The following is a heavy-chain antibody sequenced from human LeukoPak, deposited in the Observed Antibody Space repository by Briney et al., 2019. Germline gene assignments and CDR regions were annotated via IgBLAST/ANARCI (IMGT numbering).Heavy chain of an antibody. D-gene: IGHD2-21*02. CDR2: IYPGDSDT. J-gene: IGHJ1*01. CDR1: GYSFTSYW. V-gene: IGHV5-51*01. Sequence: GESLKISCKGSGYSFTSYWIGWVRQMPGQGLEWMGIIYPGDSDTRYSPSFQGQVTISADKAISTAYLPSRSLKASDPAMYYCASPGEPAYCGGDCYSEEYFQHWGQGTLVTVSS. CDR3: ASPGEPAYCGGDCYSEEYFQH.